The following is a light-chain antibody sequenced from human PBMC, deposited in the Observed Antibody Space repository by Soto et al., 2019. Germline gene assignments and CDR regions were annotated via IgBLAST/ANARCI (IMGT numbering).Light chain of an antibody. V-gene: IGLV4-69*01. J-gene: IGLJ2*01. Sequence: QSVLTQSPSASASLGASVKLTCTLNSGQSSYAIAWHQQQPEKGPRYLMKLNSDGSHTKGDAIPDRFSGSSSGAERYLTISSLQSEDEADYYCQTWATGIQVFGGVTKLTVL. CDR1: SGQSSYA. CDR2: LNSDGSH. CDR3: QTWATGIQV.